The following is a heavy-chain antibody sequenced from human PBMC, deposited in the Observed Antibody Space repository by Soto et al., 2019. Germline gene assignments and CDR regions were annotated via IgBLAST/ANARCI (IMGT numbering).Heavy chain of an antibody. D-gene: IGHD2-2*02. V-gene: IGHV3-11*01. CDR1: GFIFSDYF. CDR3: ARARMDIVLVPAAIGWFDS. CDR2: ISNSGSTI. J-gene: IGHJ5*01. Sequence: PGGSLRLSCAASGFIFSDYFMTWIRQAPGKGLEWVSYISNSGSTIYNADSVKGRFTISRDNAKNSLYLQMNSLRAEDTAVYFCARARMDIVLVPAAIGWFDSWGLGTLVTVSS.